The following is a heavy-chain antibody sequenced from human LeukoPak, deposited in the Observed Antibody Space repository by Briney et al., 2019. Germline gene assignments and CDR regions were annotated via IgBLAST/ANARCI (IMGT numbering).Heavy chain of an antibody. Sequence: GGSLRLSCAASGFTFSSYEMNWVRQAPGKGLEWVSYISSSGSTIYYADSVKGRFTISRDNAKNSLYLQMNSLRAEDTAVYYCAGSWYFTSSLNYWGQGTLVTVSS. CDR3: AGSWYFTSSLNY. CDR2: ISSSGSTI. J-gene: IGHJ4*02. CDR1: GFTFSSYE. D-gene: IGHD6-13*01. V-gene: IGHV3-48*03.